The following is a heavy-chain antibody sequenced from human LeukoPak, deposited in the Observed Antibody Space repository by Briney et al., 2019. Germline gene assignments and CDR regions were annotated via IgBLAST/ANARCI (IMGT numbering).Heavy chain of an antibody. CDR2: IYTSGST. V-gene: IGHV4-61*02. Sequence: PSQTLSLTCTVSGGSISSGSYYWSWIRQPAGKGLEWIGRIYTSGSTNYNPSLKSRVTISMDKSKNQISLRLTSVTAADTAVYYCARSPTKRVPEDYWGQGTLVTVSS. CDR1: GGSISSGSYY. D-gene: IGHD2-2*01. CDR3: ARSPTKRVPEDY. J-gene: IGHJ4*02.